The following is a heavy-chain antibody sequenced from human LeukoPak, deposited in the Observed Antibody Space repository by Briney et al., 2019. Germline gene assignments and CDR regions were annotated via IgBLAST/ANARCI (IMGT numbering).Heavy chain of an antibody. D-gene: IGHD4-17*01. CDR3: AREGDKRYGDYLYYYYYMDV. V-gene: IGHV1-18*03. J-gene: IGHJ6*03. CDR2: ISAYNGNT. Sequence: ASVKVSCKASGYTFTSYGISWVRQAPGQGLEWMGWISAYNGNTNYAQKLQGRVTITRDTSASTAYMELSSLRSEDMAVYYCAREGDKRYGDYLYYYYYMDVWGKGTTVTVSS. CDR1: GYTFTSYG.